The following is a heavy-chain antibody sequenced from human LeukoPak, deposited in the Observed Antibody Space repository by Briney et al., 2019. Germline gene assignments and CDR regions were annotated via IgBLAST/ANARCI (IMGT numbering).Heavy chain of an antibody. CDR1: GFTFSDYY. V-gene: IGHV3-11*04. CDR2: ISSSGSTI. CDR3: ARDLWGIYASSGD. J-gene: IGHJ4*02. Sequence: KPGGSLRLSCAASGFTFSDYYMSWIRQAPGKGLEWVAYISSSGSTIYYADSVKGRFTVSRDNAKNSLYLQMNSLRAEDTAVYYCARDLWGIYASSGDWGQGTPVTVSS. D-gene: IGHD3-22*01.